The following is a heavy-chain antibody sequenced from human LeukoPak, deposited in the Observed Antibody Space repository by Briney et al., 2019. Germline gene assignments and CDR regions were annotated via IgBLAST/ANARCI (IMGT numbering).Heavy chain of an antibody. Sequence: PSETLSLTCNVSGDSISSSNYYSAWIRQPPGKGLEWIGNIYSSGTTPFSPSLRSRLTMSANNSKNQPFLKMISVTAADTAVYYCARHNMDLSDFDFWGQGTLVTVSS. V-gene: IGHV4-39*01. CDR3: ARHNMDLSDFDF. D-gene: IGHD3-3*01. CDR2: IYSSGTT. CDR1: GDSISSSNYY. J-gene: IGHJ4*02.